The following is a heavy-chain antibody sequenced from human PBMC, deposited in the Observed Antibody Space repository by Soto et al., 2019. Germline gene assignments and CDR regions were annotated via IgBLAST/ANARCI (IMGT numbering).Heavy chain of an antibody. D-gene: IGHD1-26*01. CDR3: ARSLPGGTVFYMDI. CDR2: IYYSGTA. V-gene: IGHV4-31*03. Sequence: QLQLRESGPGLVQPAQTLSLTCTVAGGSITGGFSYWTWVRQHPGKGPEWVGHIYYSGTAYYNPSLKSRVALSGDPSQNRFSLKLSSVTAADTAIYFCARSLPGGTVFYMDIWGEGTTVTVSS. J-gene: IGHJ6*03. CDR1: GGSITGGFSY.